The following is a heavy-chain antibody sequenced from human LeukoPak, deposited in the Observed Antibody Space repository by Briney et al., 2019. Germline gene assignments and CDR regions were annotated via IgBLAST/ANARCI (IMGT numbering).Heavy chain of an antibody. V-gene: IGHV3-30*02. CDR3: AKDLSSSWYSTQYFDY. Sequence: GSLRLSCAASGFTFSSYGMHWVRQAPGKGLEWVAFIRYDGSNKYYADSVKGRFTISRDNSKNTLYLQMNSLRAEDTAVYYCAKDLSSSWYSTQYFDYWGQGTLVTVSS. CDR1: GFTFSSYG. CDR2: IRYDGSNK. D-gene: IGHD6-13*01. J-gene: IGHJ4*02.